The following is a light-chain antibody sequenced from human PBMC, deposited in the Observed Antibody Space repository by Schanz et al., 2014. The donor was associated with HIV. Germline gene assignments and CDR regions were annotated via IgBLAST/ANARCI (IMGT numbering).Light chain of an antibody. J-gene: IGLJ1*01. CDR1: SSDVGSYNL. Sequence: QSVLTQPASVSGSPGQSITISCTGTSSDVGSYNLVSWYQHHPGKAPKLLISEVSKRPSGVSNRFSGSKSGNTASLTISGLQGEDEADYYCCSYVDSSTFVFGTGTKLTVL. CDR2: EVS. CDR3: CSYVDSSTFV. V-gene: IGLV2-23*02.